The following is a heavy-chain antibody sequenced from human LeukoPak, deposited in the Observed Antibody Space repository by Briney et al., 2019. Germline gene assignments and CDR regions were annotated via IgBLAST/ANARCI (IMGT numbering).Heavy chain of an antibody. Sequence: GSLRLSCAASGFPFSSYSMNWVRPAPGKGLEWVSSISSSSSYIYYADSVKGRFTISRDNAKNSLYLQMNSLRAEDMALYYCAKDFLAGIYTGAFDIWGQGTMVTVSS. CDR1: GFPFSSYS. D-gene: IGHD3-3*01. V-gene: IGHV3-21*04. J-gene: IGHJ3*02. CDR3: AKDFLAGIYTGAFDI. CDR2: ISSSSSYI.